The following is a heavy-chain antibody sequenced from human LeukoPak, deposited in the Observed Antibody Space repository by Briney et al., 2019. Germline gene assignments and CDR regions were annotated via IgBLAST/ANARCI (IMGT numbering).Heavy chain of an antibody. V-gene: IGHV1-18*01. Sequence: PLASVKVSCKASGYTFTSYGISWVRQAPGQGLEWMGWISAYNGNTNYAQKLQGRVTMTTDTSTSTAYMELRSLRSDDTAVYYCARDSDYYGSGSYYTQYNWFDPWGQGTLVTVSS. CDR3: ARDSDYYGSGSYYTQYNWFDP. J-gene: IGHJ5*02. CDR1: GYTFTSYG. CDR2: ISAYNGNT. D-gene: IGHD3-10*01.